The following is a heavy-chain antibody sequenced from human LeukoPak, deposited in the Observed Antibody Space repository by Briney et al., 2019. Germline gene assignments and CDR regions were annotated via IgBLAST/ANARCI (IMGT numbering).Heavy chain of an antibody. CDR2: IYYSGST. D-gene: IGHD3-10*01. CDR1: GGSISSYY. V-gene: IGHV4-59*01. Sequence: SETLSLTCTVSGGSISSYYWCWIRQPPGKGLEWIGYIYYSGSTNYNPSLKSRVTISVDTSKNQFSLKLSSVTAAYTAVYYCASSAMVPYYFDYWGQGTLVTVSS. J-gene: IGHJ4*02. CDR3: ASSAMVPYYFDY.